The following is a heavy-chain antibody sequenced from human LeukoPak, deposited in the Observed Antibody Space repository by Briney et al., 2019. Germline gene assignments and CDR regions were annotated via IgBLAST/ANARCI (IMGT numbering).Heavy chain of an antibody. CDR3: ARGTAMVTLYYYYGMDV. D-gene: IGHD5-18*01. Sequence: SETLSLTCAVYGGSFSGYYWSLIRQPPGKGLEWIGEMNHSGSTNYNPSLKSRVTISVDTSKNQFSLKLSSVTAADTAVYYCARGTAMVTLYYYYGMDVWGQGTTVTVSS. J-gene: IGHJ6*02. V-gene: IGHV4-34*01. CDR2: MNHSGST. CDR1: GGSFSGYY.